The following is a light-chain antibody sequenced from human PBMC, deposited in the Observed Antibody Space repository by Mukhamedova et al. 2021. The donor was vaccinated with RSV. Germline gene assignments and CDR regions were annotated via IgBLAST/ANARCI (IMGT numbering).Light chain of an antibody. CDR3: QHSYGSPWT. CDR2: AAS. Sequence: WYQRRVHGRAPNLLISAASTLHTGVPSRFSGSGSGTDFSLTIAGLEPEDFATYYCQHSYGSPWTFGQGTRVEVK. J-gene: IGKJ1*01. V-gene: IGKV1-39*01.